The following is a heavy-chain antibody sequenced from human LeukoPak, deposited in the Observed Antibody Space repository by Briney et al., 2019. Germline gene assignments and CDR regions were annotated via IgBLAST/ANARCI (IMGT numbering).Heavy chain of an antibody. CDR3: ATGRQNPDS. Sequence: GGSLRLSCAASGFTISGYWLSWARQAPGKGLEWVANIKQDGSEKYYVDSVKGRFTISRDNAKNSLYLQMNSLRAEDTAVYYCATGRQNPDSWGQGTLVTLSS. CDR2: IKQDGSEK. CDR1: GFTISGYW. V-gene: IGHV3-7*01. J-gene: IGHJ5*01.